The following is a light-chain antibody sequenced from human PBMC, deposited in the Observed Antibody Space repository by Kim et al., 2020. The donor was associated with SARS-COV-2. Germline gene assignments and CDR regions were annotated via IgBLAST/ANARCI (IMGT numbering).Light chain of an antibody. Sequence: DIQMTQSPSSMSASLGDRVTITCRASQCISSFLAWFQQKPGKVPKLLIYDASTLQSGVPSRFSGSGSGTEFTLTITSLQPEDFATYSCVLHNTLAYTLGQG. V-gene: IGKV1-17*03. CDR1: QCISSF. CDR2: DAS. J-gene: IGKJ2*01. CDR3: VLHNTLAYT.